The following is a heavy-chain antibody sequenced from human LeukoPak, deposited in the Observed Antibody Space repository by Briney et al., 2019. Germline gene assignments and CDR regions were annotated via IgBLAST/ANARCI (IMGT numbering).Heavy chain of an antibody. CDR2: INSDGSIT. CDR1: EFTFSSDW. V-gene: IGHV3-74*01. J-gene: IGHJ4*02. D-gene: IGHD3-10*01. CDR3: TRGGVDY. Sequence: GGSLRLSCAASEFTFSSDWMHWVRQAQGKGLVWVSRINSDGSITTYADSVKGRFTISRDNAKNTLYLQMNSLRAEDTAIYYCTRGGVDYWGQGTLVTVSS.